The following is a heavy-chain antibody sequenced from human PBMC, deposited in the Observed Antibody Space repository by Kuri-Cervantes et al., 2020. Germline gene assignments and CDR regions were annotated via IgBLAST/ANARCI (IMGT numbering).Heavy chain of an antibody. Sequence: ETLSLTCAASGFTFSNARMSWVRQAPGKGLEWVGRIKSKTEGGTTDYAAPVKGRLTISRDDSKNMLYLQMSSLKIEDTAVYYCTTGGYYYGHWGQGTLVTVSS. V-gene: IGHV3-15*01. D-gene: IGHD2-15*01. CDR3: TTGGYYYGH. J-gene: IGHJ4*02. CDR2: IKSKTEGGTT. CDR1: GFTFSNAR.